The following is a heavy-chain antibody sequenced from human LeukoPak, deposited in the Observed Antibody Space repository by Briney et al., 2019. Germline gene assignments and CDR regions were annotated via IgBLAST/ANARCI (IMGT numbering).Heavy chain of an antibody. D-gene: IGHD3-10*01. CDR3: ARYGSGSCYDY. CDR1: GFTFSTYA. CDR2: ISTNGVGT. J-gene: IGHJ4*02. V-gene: IGHV3-64*01. Sequence: PGGSLRLSCAASGFTFSTYAMHWVRQAPGKGLEYVSAISTNGVGTYYANSVKGRFIISRDNSMNTLYLQMGSLRAEDMAVYYCARYGSGSCYDYWGQGTLVTVSS.